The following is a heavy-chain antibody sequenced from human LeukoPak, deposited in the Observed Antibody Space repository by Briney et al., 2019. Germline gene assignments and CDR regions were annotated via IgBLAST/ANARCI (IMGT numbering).Heavy chain of an antibody. CDR1: GYTFTGSY. CDR2: INPNNGAT. CDR3: ARGVYCSSSSCSGGLGYYFYFMDF. D-gene: IGHD2-2*01. J-gene: IGHJ6*03. Sequence: ASVTVSSKASGYTFTGSYMHWVRQAPGQGLEWMGWINPNNGATNYAQKFQGRVTMTRDTSITTVYMELRSLRYDDTAVYYCARGVYCSSSSCSGGLGYYFYFMDFWGKGTTVTVSS. V-gene: IGHV1-2*02.